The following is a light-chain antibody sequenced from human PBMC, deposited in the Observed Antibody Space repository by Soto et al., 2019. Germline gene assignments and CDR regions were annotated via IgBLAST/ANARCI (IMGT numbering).Light chain of an antibody. CDR3: QQRSNWPPT. J-gene: IGKJ2*01. Sequence: EIVLTQSPATLSLSPGERATLSCRASQSVRSYLAWYQQKHGQAPRLLIYDASTRATGIPARFSGGGSGTDFTLTISSLEPEDFAVYYWQQRSNWPPTFGQGTKLEIK. CDR2: DAS. CDR1: QSVRSY. V-gene: IGKV3-11*01.